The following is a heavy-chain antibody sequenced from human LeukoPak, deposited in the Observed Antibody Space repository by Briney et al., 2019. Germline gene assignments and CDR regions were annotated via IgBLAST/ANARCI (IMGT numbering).Heavy chain of an antibody. Sequence: ASVKVSRKPSGYTFTGYYMHWVRQAPGQGLEWMGRINPNSGGTNYAQKFQGRVTMTRDTSISTAYMELSRLRSDDTAVYYCARAGYSSSWRVDYWGQGTLVTVSS. CDR3: ARAGYSSSWRVDY. CDR1: GYTFTGYY. D-gene: IGHD6-13*01. CDR2: INPNSGGT. V-gene: IGHV1-2*06. J-gene: IGHJ4*02.